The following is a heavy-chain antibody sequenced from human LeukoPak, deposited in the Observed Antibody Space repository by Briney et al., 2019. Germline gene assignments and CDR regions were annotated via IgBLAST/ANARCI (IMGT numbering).Heavy chain of an antibody. V-gene: IGHV3-21*01. CDR2: ISSSSSYI. J-gene: IGHJ4*02. D-gene: IGHD5-12*01. Sequence: GGSLRLSCAASGFTFSSYSMNWVRQAPGKGLEWVSSISSSSSYIYYADSVKGRFTISRDNAKNSLYLQMNSLRAEDTAVYYCARDGYSGYDFRDLNFDYWGQGTLVTVSS. CDR1: GFTFSSYS. CDR3: ARDGYSGYDFRDLNFDY.